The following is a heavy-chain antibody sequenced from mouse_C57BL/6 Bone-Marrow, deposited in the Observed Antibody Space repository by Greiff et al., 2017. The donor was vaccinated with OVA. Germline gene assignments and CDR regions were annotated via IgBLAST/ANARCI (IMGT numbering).Heavy chain of an antibody. D-gene: IGHD2-10*01. J-gene: IGHJ3*01. Sequence: DVKLVESGGGLVQPGESLKLSCESNEYEFPSHDMSWVRKTPEKRLELVAAINSDGGSTYYPDTMERRFIISRDNTKKTLNLQMSSLRSEDTALYYCASPSYWAFAYWGQGTLVTVSA. CDR3: ASPSYWAFAY. CDR2: INSDGGST. CDR1: EYEFPSHD. V-gene: IGHV5-2*01.